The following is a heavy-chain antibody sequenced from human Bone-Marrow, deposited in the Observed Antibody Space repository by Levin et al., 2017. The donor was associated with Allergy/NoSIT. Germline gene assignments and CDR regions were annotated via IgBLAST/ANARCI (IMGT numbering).Heavy chain of an antibody. D-gene: IGHD3-10*01. CDR1: GGSISSSNW. Sequence: SETLSLTCAVSGGSISSSNWWSWVRQPPGKGLEWIGEIYHSGSTNYNPSLKSRVTISVDNSKNQFSLKLSSVTGADTAVYYCACRSPSSGSYLYYYYYMDGWGKGTTVTVSS. J-gene: IGHJ6*03. V-gene: IGHV4-4*02. CDR2: IYHSGST. CDR3: ACRSPSSGSYLYYYYYMDG.